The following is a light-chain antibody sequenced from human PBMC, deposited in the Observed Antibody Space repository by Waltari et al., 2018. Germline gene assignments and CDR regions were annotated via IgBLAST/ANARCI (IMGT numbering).Light chain of an antibody. CDR3: MRALQTPSWT. CDR1: QSLLHSNGYNY. Sequence: DIVMTQSPLSLPVTPGEPASISCRSSQSLLHSNGYNYLDWYLQKPGQSPQLLIYLGSNRASGVPDRFSGSGSGTDFTLKISRVEAEDVGVYYCMRALQTPSWTFGQGTKVEIK. V-gene: IGKV2-28*01. CDR2: LGS. J-gene: IGKJ1*01.